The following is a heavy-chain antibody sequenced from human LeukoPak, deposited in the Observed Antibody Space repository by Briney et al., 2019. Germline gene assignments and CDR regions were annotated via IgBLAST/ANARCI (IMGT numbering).Heavy chain of an antibody. J-gene: IGHJ4*02. CDR1: GGTFSGYY. Sequence: SETLFLTCAVYGGTFSGYYWSWIRQPPGKGLEWIGEINHSGSTNYNPSLKSRVTISVDTSKNQFSLKLSSVTAADTAVYYCARGTPPQNYDFWSGYFTSPSLNYFDYWGQGTLVTVSS. D-gene: IGHD3-3*01. CDR3: ARGTPPQNYDFWSGYFTSPSLNYFDY. CDR2: INHSGST. V-gene: IGHV4-34*01.